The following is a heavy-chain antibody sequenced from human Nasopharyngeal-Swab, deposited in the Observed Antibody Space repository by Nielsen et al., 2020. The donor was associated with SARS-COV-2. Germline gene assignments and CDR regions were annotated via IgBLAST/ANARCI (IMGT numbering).Heavy chain of an antibody. D-gene: IGHD4-17*01. CDR3: ARDLRTTVTGGDY. Sequence: VGHAAGKGLEWVSVIYSGGSTYCADSVKGRFTISRDNSKNTLYLQMNSLRAEDTAVYYCARDLRTTVTGGDYWGQGTLVTVSS. J-gene: IGHJ4*02. CDR2: IYSGGST. V-gene: IGHV3-66*01.